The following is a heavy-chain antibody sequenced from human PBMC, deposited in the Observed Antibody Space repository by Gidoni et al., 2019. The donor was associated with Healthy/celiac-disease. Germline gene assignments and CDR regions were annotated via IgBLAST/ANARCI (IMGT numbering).Heavy chain of an antibody. V-gene: IGHV4-34*01. CDR2: INHSGST. J-gene: IGHJ5*02. CDR1: GGSFSGYY. CDR3: ARGGRRPNWFDP. Sequence: QVQLQQWGAGLLKPSETLSPTCAVYGGSFSGYYWSWIRQPPGKGLEWIGEINHSGSTNYNPSLKSRVTISVDTSKNQFSLKLSSVTAADTAVYYCARGGRRPNWFDPWGQGTLVTVSS.